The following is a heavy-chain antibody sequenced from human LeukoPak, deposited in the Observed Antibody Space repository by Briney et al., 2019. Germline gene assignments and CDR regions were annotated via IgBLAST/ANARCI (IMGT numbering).Heavy chain of an antibody. CDR2: INHSGST. D-gene: IGHD6-13*01. V-gene: IGHV4-34*01. J-gene: IGHJ6*03. Sequence: SETLPLTCAVYGGSFSGYYRSWIRQPPGKGLEWIGEINHSGSTNYNPSLKSRVTISVDTSKSQFSLRLSSVTAADTAVYYCARGQVKQQLLPRTGSRYYYYYMDVWGKGTTVTVSS. CDR1: GGSFSGYY. CDR3: ARGQVKQQLLPRTGSRYYYYYMDV.